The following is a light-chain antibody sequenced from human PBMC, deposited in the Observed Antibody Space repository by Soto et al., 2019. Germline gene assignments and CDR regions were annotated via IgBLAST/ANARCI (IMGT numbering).Light chain of an antibody. V-gene: IGKV1-5*01. CDR1: QSISRG. Sequence: DIQMTQSPSTLSASVGDRVTITCRASQSISRGLAWYQQKPGKAPKLLIYDASSLESGVPSRFSGSGSGTEFSLTISRLQPDDFATYYCQQYNNYLYSFGQGTKLEIK. CDR3: QQYNNYLYS. CDR2: DAS. J-gene: IGKJ2*03.